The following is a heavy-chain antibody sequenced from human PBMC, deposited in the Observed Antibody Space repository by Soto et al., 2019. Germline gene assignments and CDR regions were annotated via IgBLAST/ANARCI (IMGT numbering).Heavy chain of an antibody. CDR2: IYPGDSDT. Sequence: PGESLKISCKGSGYSFTSYWIGWVRQMPGKGLEWMGIIYPGDSDTRCSPSFQGQVTISADKSISTAYLQWSSLKASDTAMYYCARYAQGYCSGGSCYSFGMDVWGQGTTVTVSS. CDR1: GYSFTSYW. D-gene: IGHD2-15*01. J-gene: IGHJ6*02. CDR3: ARYAQGYCSGGSCYSFGMDV. V-gene: IGHV5-51*01.